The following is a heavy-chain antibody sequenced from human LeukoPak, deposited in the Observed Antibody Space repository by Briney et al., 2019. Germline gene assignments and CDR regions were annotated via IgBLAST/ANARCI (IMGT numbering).Heavy chain of an antibody. CDR2: VYSSGST. D-gene: IGHD2-2*01. V-gene: IGHV4-59*01. J-gene: IGHJ4*02. Sequence: PSETLSLTCTVSGGSISGYYWSWIRQPPGKGLEWIGHVYSSGSTTYNPSLKSRVTISVDTSKNQFSLKLSPVTAADTAVYYCVRQAYCSSTSCYPFHYWGQGTLVTVSS. CDR3: VRQAYCSSTSCYPFHY. CDR1: GGSISGYY.